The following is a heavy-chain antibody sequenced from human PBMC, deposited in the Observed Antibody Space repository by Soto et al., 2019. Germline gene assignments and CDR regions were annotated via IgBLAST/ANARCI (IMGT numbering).Heavy chain of an antibody. J-gene: IGHJ4*02. CDR1: GGSLCGYY. Sequence: SLICAVSGGSLCGYYWSWIRQPPGKGLEWIGEINHSGSTNYNPSLKSRVTISVDTSKNQFSLKLSSVTAADTAVYYCARGLPVVPAAIQNWGQGTLVTVSS. D-gene: IGHD2-2*01. CDR3: ARGLPVVPAAIQN. CDR2: INHSGST. V-gene: IGHV4-34*01.